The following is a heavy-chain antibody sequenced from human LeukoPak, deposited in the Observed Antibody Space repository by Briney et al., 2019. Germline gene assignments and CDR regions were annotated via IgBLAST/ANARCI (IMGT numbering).Heavy chain of an antibody. CDR2: ISADNGNT. V-gene: IGHV1-18*01. J-gene: IGHJ3*02. CDR1: GYTFTSYG. CDR3: AREGTYYYDSSGYYPDAFDI. Sequence: ASVKVSCKASGYTFTSYGISWVRQAPGQGLEWMGWISADNGNTNYAQKLQGRVTMTTDTSTSTAYMELRSLRSDDTAVYYCAREGTYYYDSSGYYPDAFDIWGQGTMVTVSS. D-gene: IGHD3-22*01.